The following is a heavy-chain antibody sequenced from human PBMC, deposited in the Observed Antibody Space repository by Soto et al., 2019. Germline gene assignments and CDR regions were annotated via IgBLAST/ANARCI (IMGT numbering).Heavy chain of an antibody. CDR3: ARQSPITYYDFWSGYRPIGY. J-gene: IGHJ4*02. Sequence: PSETLSLTCTVSGGSISSSSYYWGWIRQPPGKGLEWTGSIYYSGSTYYNPSLKSRVTISVDTSKNQFSLKLSSVTAADTAVYYCARQSPITYYDFWSGYRPIGYWGQGTPVTVSS. CDR1: GGSISSSSYY. V-gene: IGHV4-39*01. CDR2: IYYSGST. D-gene: IGHD3-3*01.